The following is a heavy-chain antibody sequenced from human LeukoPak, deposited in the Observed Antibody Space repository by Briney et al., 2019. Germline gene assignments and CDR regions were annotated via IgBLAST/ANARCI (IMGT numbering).Heavy chain of an antibody. CDR1: GGSISSYY. Sequence: SETLSLTCTVSGGSISSYYWSWIRQPPGKGLEWIGYIYYSGSTYYNPSLKSRVTISVDTSKNQFSLKLSSVTAADTAVYYCARGSSSIDYWGQGTLVTVSS. V-gene: IGHV4-59*08. CDR2: IYYSGST. CDR3: ARGSSSIDY. J-gene: IGHJ4*02. D-gene: IGHD6-13*01.